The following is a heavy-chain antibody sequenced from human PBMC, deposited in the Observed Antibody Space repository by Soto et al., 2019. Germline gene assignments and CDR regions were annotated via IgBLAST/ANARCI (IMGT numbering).Heavy chain of an antibody. CDR2: ISRSGTT. V-gene: IGHV4-39*07. CDR1: GGSSNNNYYY. D-gene: IGHD3-10*01. J-gene: IGHJ3*01. Sequence: SETLSLTSTVSGGSSNNNYYYWGWVRQPPGKGLEWIASISRSGTTYYNPPLKSRVTISVDTSKNQFSLKLSSVTAADTAVYYCARDVSLYGSGSYDAFDLWGQGTMVT. CDR3: ARDVSLYGSGSYDAFDL.